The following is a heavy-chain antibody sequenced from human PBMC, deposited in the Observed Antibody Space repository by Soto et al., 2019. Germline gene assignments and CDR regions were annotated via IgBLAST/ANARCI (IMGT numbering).Heavy chain of an antibody. CDR2: IHYSGST. Sequence: SETLSLTCPVSGDSIRITGYYWGWVRQPPGKGLEWIGSIHYSGSTHYNPSLQSRVTISGDASKKQFSLKLRSVTAADTAVYYCASTKDETLYFDYWGQGTLVTVSS. D-gene: IGHD2-15*01. V-gene: IGHV4-39*01. J-gene: IGHJ4*02. CDR3: ASTKDETLYFDY. CDR1: GDSIRITGYY.